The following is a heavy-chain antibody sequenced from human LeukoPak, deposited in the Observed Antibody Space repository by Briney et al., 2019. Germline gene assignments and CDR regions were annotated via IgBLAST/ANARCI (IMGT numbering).Heavy chain of an antibody. CDR3: ARVQSGIAEAFDY. J-gene: IGHJ4*02. D-gene: IGHD6-13*01. CDR1: GGSICSSSYY. V-gene: IGHV4-39*01. CDR2: IHYSGST. Sequence: SETLSLTCTVSGGSICSSSYYWGWIRQPPGKGLEWIGSIHYSGSTYYNASLKGRVTISVDTSKNQFSLKVSSVTAADTAVYYCARVQSGIAEAFDYWGQGTLVTVSS.